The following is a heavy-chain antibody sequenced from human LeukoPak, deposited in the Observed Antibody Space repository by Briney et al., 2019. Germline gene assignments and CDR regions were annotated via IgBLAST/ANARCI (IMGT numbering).Heavy chain of an antibody. V-gene: IGHV3-48*02. CDR2: ITASGTAM. CDR3: ASSGSYRFDY. D-gene: IGHD1-26*01. CDR1: GFTSSSYS. J-gene: IGHJ4*02. Sequence: GGSLRLSCAASGFTSSSYSMNWVRQAPGKGLEWVSHITASGTAMFYADSVKGRFTISRDNAKNSLYLQMNSLRDEDTAVYYCASSGSYRFDYWGQGTLVTVSS.